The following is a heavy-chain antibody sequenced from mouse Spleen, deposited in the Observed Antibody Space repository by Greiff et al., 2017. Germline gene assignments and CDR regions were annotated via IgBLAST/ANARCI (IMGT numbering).Heavy chain of an antibody. CDR3: ARMDWDVRYFDV. D-gene: IGHD4-1*01. V-gene: IGHV1-81*01. Sequence: QVQLQQSGAELARPGASVKLSCKASGYTFTSYGISWVKQRTGQGLEWIGEIYPRSGNTYYNEKFKGKATLTADKSSSTAYMELRSLTSEDSAVYFCARMDWDVRYFDVWGAGTTVTVSS. CDR2: IYPRSGNT. J-gene: IGHJ1*01. CDR1: GYTFTSYG.